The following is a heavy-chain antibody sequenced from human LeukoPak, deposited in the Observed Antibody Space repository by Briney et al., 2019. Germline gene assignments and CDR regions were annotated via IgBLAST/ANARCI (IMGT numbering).Heavy chain of an antibody. J-gene: IGHJ4*02. Sequence: GGSLRLSCAASGFIPTSHGMSWVRQAPGKGLEWVSTVSSRMGTFYTDSVKGRFITSRDNSKSTLLLQMNSLRAEDTAVYYCATTRPYGTTWAGAFEDWGQGTPVTVSS. D-gene: IGHD6-19*01. CDR1: GFIPTSHG. V-gene: IGHV3-23*01. CDR2: VSSRMGT. CDR3: ATTRPYGTTWAGAFED.